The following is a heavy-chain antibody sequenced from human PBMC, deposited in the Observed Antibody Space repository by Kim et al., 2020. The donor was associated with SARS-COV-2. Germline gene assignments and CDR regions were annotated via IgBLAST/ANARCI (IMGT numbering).Heavy chain of an antibody. Sequence: GGSLRLSCAASGFIFRSDWMSWVRQTPGKGLEWMGQINQDGSEKYYMDSVKGRFTISRDNAKNSLYLQMDSLRAEDTAVYYCARDRERAPEFGGRGTLVTFTS. CDR2: INQDGSEK. V-gene: IGHV3-7*01. CDR1: GFIFRSDW. CDR3: ARDRERAPEF. D-gene: IGHD3-10*01. J-gene: IGHJ4*02.